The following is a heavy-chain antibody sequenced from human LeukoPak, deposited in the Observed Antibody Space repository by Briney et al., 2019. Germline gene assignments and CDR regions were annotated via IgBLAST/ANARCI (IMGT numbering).Heavy chain of an antibody. V-gene: IGHV1-3*03. J-gene: IGHJ4*02. Sequence: ASVKVSCKASGYTFTGYYMHWVRQAPGQRLEWMGWINAGSGNTKYSQEFHGRVTITRDTSASTAYMELSSLRSEDMAVYYCARGSLGGFDYWGQGTLVTVSS. CDR1: GYTFTGYY. CDR2: INAGSGNT. CDR3: ARGSLGGFDY. D-gene: IGHD3-16*01.